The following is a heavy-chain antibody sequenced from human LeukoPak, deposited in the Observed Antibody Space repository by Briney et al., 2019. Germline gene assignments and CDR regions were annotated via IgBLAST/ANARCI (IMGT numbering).Heavy chain of an antibody. CDR2: IESGGST. Sequence: GGSLRLSCAASGFSVSTNYMSWVRQPPGRGLEWVSVIESGGSTYYADSVKGRFTISRDNSKNTLYLQMNSLRAEDTAVYYCAKVDGSGRYMDVWGKGTTVTISS. CDR1: GFSVSTNY. V-gene: IGHV3-53*05. J-gene: IGHJ6*03. D-gene: IGHD6-19*01. CDR3: AKVDGSGRYMDV.